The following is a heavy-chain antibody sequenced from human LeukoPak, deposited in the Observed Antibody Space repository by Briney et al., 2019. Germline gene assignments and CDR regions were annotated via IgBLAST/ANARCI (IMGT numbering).Heavy chain of an antibody. Sequence: SETLSLTCTVSGYSISSGYYRGWIRQPPGKGLEWIGSIYHSGSTYYNPSLKSRVTISVDTSKNQFSLKLSSVTAADTAVYYCARVHPLYSSSFTAFDIWGQGTMVTVSS. V-gene: IGHV4-38-2*02. CDR1: GYSISSGYY. CDR2: IYHSGST. D-gene: IGHD6-6*01. J-gene: IGHJ3*02. CDR3: ARVHPLYSSSFTAFDI.